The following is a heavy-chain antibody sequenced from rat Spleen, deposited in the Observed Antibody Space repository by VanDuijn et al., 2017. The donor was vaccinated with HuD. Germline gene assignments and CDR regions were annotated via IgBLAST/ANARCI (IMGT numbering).Heavy chain of an antibody. Sequence: QVQLKESGPGLVQPSQTLSLTCTVSGFSLTGYHVHWVRQLPGKGLEWMGVIWDNGGTDYDSTIKSRLSISRDTSKSQVFLRMNSLQTEDTAIYYCVREDLGINFWGQGVMVTVSS. V-gene: IGHV2-32*01. CDR1: GFSLTGYH. CDR2: IWDNGGT. D-gene: IGHD1-9*01. CDR3: VREDLGINF. J-gene: IGHJ2*01.